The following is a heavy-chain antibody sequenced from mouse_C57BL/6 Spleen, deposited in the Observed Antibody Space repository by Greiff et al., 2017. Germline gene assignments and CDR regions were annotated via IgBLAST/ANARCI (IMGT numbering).Heavy chain of an antibody. CDR2: ISNGGGST. Sequence: EVKVVESGGGLVQPGGSLKLSCAASGFTFSDYYMYWVRQTPEKRLEWVAYISNGGGSTYYPDTVKGRFTISRDNAKNTLYLQMSRLKSEDTAMYYCANLGTEKAMDYWGQGTSVTVSS. D-gene: IGHD4-1*01. CDR1: GFTFSDYY. V-gene: IGHV5-12*01. J-gene: IGHJ4*01. CDR3: ANLGTEKAMDY.